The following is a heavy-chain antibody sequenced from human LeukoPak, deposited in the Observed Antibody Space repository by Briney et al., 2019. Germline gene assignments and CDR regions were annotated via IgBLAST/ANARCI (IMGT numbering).Heavy chain of an antibody. CDR2: IYYSGGT. Sequence: TSETLSLTCTISGGSISSLYWSWIRQPPGKGLEWIGSIYYSGGTNYNPSLRSRVTISVDTSKIQFSLKLSSVTAADTAVYYCARWQYTISSGWFDPWGQGTLVTVSS. CDR3: ARWQYTISSGWFDP. V-gene: IGHV4-59*08. J-gene: IGHJ5*02. CDR1: GGSISSLY. D-gene: IGHD6-6*01.